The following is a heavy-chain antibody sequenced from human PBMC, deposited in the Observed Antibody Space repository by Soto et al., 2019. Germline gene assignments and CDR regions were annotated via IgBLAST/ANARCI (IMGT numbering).Heavy chain of an antibody. V-gene: IGHV3-23*01. J-gene: IGHJ3*02. CDR2: ISGSGGST. D-gene: IGHD4-17*01. Sequence: GGSLRLSCAASGFTFSSYAMSWVRQAPGKGLEWVSAISGSGGSTYYADSVKGRFTISRDNSKNTLYLQMNSLRAGDTAVYYCAKHDYGVYDAFDIWGQGTMVTVSS. CDR1: GFTFSSYA. CDR3: AKHDYGVYDAFDI.